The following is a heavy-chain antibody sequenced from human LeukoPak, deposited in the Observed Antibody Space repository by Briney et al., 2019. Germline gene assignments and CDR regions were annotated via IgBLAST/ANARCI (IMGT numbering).Heavy chain of an antibody. CDR3: ARVGPNRSSWISFDY. J-gene: IGHJ4*02. D-gene: IGHD6-13*01. CDR1: GFTFSSYT. V-gene: IGHV3-21*01. CDR2: ISSSSSYI. Sequence: GGSLRLSCAASGFTFSSYTMNWVRQAPGKGREGVSSISSSSSYIYYADSVKGRFTISRDNAKNSLYLQMNSLRAEDTAVYYCARVGPNRSSWISFDYWGQGTLVTVSS.